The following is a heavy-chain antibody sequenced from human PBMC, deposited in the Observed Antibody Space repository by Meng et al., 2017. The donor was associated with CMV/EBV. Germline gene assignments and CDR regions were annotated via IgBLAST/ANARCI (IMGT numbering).Heavy chain of an antibody. CDR3: AINAYVVVPAATGYFDY. Sequence: GESLKISCAASGFTFSSYEMNWVRQAPGKGLEWVSYISSSGSTIYYADSVKGRFTISRDNAKNSLYLQMNSLRAEDTAVYYCAINAYVVVPAATGYFDYWGQGTLVTVSS. CDR2: ISSSGSTI. CDR1: GFTFSSYE. V-gene: IGHV3-48*03. J-gene: IGHJ4*02. D-gene: IGHD2-2*01.